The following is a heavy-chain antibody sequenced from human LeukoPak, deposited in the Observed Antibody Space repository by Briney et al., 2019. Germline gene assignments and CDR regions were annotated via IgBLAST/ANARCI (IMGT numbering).Heavy chain of an antibody. D-gene: IGHD3-16*02. CDR1: GGTFSSYA. Sequence: ASVKVSCKASGGTFSSYAISWARQAPGQGLEWMGGIIPIFGTANYAQKFQGRVTITADESTSTAYMELSSLRSGDAAVYYCARARHYDYIWGSYRYFDYWGQGTLVTVSS. J-gene: IGHJ4*02. CDR2: IIPIFGTA. V-gene: IGHV1-69*13. CDR3: ARARHYDYIWGSYRYFDY.